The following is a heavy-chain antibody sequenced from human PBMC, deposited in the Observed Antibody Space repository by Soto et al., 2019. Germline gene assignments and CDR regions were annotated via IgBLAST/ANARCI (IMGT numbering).Heavy chain of an antibody. V-gene: IGHV3-30-3*01. D-gene: IGHD3-10*01. CDR3: ATTLIRGVITTYFDY. CDR1: GFTFSSYV. CDR2: ISHDGSDK. Sequence: QVQLVESGGGVVQPGRSLRLSYAASGFTFSSYVIHWVRQAPGKGLDWVAVISHDGSDKYYADSVKGRFTISRDNSKNTLYLQMNSLRAEDTAVYYCATTLIRGVITTYFDYWGQGTLLTVSS. J-gene: IGHJ4*02.